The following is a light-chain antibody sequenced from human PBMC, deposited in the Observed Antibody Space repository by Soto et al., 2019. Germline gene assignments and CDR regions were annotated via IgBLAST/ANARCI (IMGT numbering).Light chain of an antibody. CDR2: GAS. J-gene: IGKJ5*01. CDR3: QQRSDWFT. CDR1: QSVRSN. Sequence: ERVMTQSPATQSVTQGERATVSCRASQSVRSNLAWYQQKPGQAPRLLIYGASTRATGIPARFSGSGSGTDFTLTISRLEPEDFAVYYCQQRSDWFTFGQGTRLEIK. V-gene: IGKV3-15*01.